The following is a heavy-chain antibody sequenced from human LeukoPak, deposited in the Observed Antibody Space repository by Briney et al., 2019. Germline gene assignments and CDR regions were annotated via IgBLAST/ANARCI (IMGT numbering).Heavy chain of an antibody. CDR2: IYDSGST. CDR3: ARLPGDYYDSSGYFKGDY. CDR1: GGSISSSSYY. V-gene: IGHV4-39*01. J-gene: IGHJ4*02. Sequence: SETLSLTCTVSGGSISSSSYYWGWIRRPPGKGLEWIGSIYDSGSTYHNPSLKSRVTISVDTSKNQFSLKLTSVTAADTAVYYCARLPGDYYDSSGYFKGDYWGQGTLVTVSS. D-gene: IGHD3-22*01.